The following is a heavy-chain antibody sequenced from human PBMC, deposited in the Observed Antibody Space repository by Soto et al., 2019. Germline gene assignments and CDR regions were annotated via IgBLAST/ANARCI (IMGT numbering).Heavy chain of an antibody. CDR1: GFTFSGYG. CDR2: ISVSGGST. V-gene: IGHV3-23*01. CDR3: AGYGSGSYAYYYYGMDV. J-gene: IGHJ6*02. D-gene: IGHD3-10*01. Sequence: GGSLRLSCAASGFTFSGYGMSWVRQAPGKGLEWVSAISVSGGSTYYADSVKGRFTISRDNSKNTLYLQMNSLRAEDTAVYYCAGYGSGSYAYYYYGMDVWGQGTTVTVSS.